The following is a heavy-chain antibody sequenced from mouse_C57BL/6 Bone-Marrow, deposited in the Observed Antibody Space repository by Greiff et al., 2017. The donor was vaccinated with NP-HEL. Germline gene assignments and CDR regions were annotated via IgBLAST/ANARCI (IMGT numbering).Heavy chain of an antibody. CDR1: GYTFTSYW. J-gene: IGHJ4*01. V-gene: IGHV1-5*01. CDR2: IYPGNSDT. CDR3: AKQDSPYAMDY. Sequence: VQLQQSGTVLARPGASVKMSCKTSGYTFTSYWMHWVKQRPGQGLEWIGAIYPGNSDTSYNQKFKSKATLTVDTSPSTAYMQLSSLTSEDSAVYYCAKQDSPYAMDYWGQGTSVTVSS.